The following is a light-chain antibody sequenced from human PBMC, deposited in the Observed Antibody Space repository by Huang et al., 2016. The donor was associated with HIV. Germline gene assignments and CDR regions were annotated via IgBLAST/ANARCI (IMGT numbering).Light chain of an antibody. CDR1: ESLVYSDVNTY. CDR3: MQGSHWPPT. V-gene: IGKV2-30*01. J-gene: IGKJ3*01. Sequence: DVVMTQSPLSLPVTLGQPASMSCRSSESLVYSDVNTYLNWFQQRPGQSPRRLIYRVSNRDSGVPVRFSGSGSATNFTLKISRVEAEDVGIYYCMQGSHWPPTFGPGTRVDF. CDR2: RVS.